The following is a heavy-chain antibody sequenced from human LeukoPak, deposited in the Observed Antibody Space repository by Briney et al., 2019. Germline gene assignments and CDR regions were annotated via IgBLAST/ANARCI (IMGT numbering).Heavy chain of an antibody. V-gene: IGHV3-30-3*02. Sequence: GGSLRLSCAASGFTFSSHAFHWVRQAPGTGLEWVAVISSAGSSQYYADSVKGRFTVSRDNSKNTLYLQMNSLRAEDTAVYYCAKSLVVPAAIYGYYYYGMDVWGQGTTVTVSS. J-gene: IGHJ6*02. CDR1: GFTFSSHA. CDR3: AKSLVVPAAIYGYYYYGMDV. D-gene: IGHD2-2*01. CDR2: ISSAGSSQ.